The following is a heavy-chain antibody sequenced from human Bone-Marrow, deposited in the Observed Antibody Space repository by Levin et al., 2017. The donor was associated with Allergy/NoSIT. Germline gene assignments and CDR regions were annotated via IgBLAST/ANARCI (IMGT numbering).Heavy chain of an antibody. D-gene: IGHD5-12*01. CDR3: ARDPLFFRGSSMIVATIRGGETGNAFDI. V-gene: IGHV3-33*01. CDR1: GFTFSSYG. CDR2: IWYDGSNK. J-gene: IGHJ3*02. Sequence: GESLKISCAASGFTFSSYGMHWVRQAPGKGLEWVAVIWYDGSNKYYADSVKGRFTISRDNSKNTLYLQMNSLRAEDTAVYYCARDPLFFRGSSMIVATIRGGETGNAFDIWGQGTMVTVSS.